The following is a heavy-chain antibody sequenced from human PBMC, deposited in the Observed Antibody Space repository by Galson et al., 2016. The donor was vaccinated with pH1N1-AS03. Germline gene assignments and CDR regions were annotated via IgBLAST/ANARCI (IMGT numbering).Heavy chain of an antibody. CDR1: SRSLNGAY. J-gene: IGHJ4*02. Sequence: SETLSLTCAVSSRSLNGAYWTWIRQAPGKGLEWIGETIPGRGTTYNPSLRRRVTISIDTSRGELSLKLRSVTAADTGVYYCARRPTGIDYWGQGVQVTVSS. CDR3: ARRPTGIDY. D-gene: IGHD3-10*01. V-gene: IGHV4-34*12. CDR2: TIPGRGT.